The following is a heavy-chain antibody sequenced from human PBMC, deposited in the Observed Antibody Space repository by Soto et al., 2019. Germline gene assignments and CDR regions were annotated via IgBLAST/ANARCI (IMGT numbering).Heavy chain of an antibody. Sequence: SETLSLTCTVSGGSISSSSYYWGWIRQPPGEGLEWIGSIYYSGSTYYNPSLKSRVTISVDTSKNQFSLKLSSVAAADTAVYYCARASYYCSSTSCYSRVYYYYYMDVWGKGTTVTVSS. D-gene: IGHD2-2*01. V-gene: IGHV4-39*01. CDR2: IYYSGST. CDR1: GGSISSSSYY. J-gene: IGHJ6*03. CDR3: ARASYYCSSTSCYSRVYYYYYMDV.